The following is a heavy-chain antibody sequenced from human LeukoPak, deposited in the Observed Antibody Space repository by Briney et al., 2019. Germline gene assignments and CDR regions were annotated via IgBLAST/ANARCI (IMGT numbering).Heavy chain of an antibody. CDR2: ISAGGGNT. CDR3: ANRISGSSY. J-gene: IGHJ4*02. Sequence: GGSLRLSCAASGFTFSNYAMSWIRQAPGKGLEWVSAISAGGGNTDYADSVKGRFTISRDNSKNTVFLQMNSLRAEDTGVYYCANRISGSSYWGQGTLVTVSS. CDR1: GFTFSNYA. V-gene: IGHV3-23*01. D-gene: IGHD1-26*01.